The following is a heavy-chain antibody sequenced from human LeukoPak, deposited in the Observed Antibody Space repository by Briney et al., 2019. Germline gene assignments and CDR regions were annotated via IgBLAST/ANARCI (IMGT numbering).Heavy chain of an antibody. CDR2: ISGSGGST. V-gene: IGHV3-23*01. CDR1: GFTFSSYA. J-gene: IGHJ4*02. CDR3: ARTSGESTAALRAPFDY. D-gene: IGHD6-6*01. Sequence: GGSLRLSCAASGFTFSSYAMSWVRQAPGKGLEWVSAISGSGGSTYYADSVKGRFTISRDNAKNSLYLQMDSLRAEDAAVYYCARTSGESTAALRAPFDYWGQGTLATVSS.